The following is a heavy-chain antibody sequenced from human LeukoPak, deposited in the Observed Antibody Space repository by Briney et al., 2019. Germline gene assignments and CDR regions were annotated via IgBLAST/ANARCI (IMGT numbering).Heavy chain of an antibody. CDR2: ISSSSSYI. Sequence: GGSLRLSCVASGFIVSNNYMSWVRQAPGKGLEWVSSISSSSSYIYYADSVKGRFTISRDNAKNSLYLQMNSLRAEDTAVYYCAREYYDFWSGRWADYWGQGTLVTVSS. CDR1: GFIVSNNY. CDR3: AREYYDFWSGRWADY. V-gene: IGHV3-21*01. J-gene: IGHJ4*02. D-gene: IGHD3-3*01.